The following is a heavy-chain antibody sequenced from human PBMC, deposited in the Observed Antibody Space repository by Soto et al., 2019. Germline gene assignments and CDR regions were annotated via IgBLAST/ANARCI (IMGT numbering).Heavy chain of an antibody. CDR2: TYYRSKWYN. V-gene: IGHV6-1*01. D-gene: IGHD3-10*01. Sequence: SQTLSLTCAISGDSVSSNSSAWNCISQSPSRGLEWLGRTYYRSKWYNDYAISVKSRMIINPDTSKNQFSLQLNSVTPEDTAVYYCVRDYYGSGSTNWFDPWGQGTLVTVS. CDR1: GDSVSSNSSA. J-gene: IGHJ5*02. CDR3: VRDYYGSGSTNWFDP.